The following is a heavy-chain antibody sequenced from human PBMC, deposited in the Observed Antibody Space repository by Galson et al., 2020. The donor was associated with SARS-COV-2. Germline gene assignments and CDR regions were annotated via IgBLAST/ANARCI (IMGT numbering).Heavy chain of an antibody. CDR3: ARPMVGPRYFDL. Sequence: SETLSLPCNASGGPIDTATNYWVWIRRPPGKGLEWIGTVYHTGKTSYSPSITSRATLSTDPTKNQFFLRLSSVTAADTAVYYCARPMVGPRYFDLWGRGTLVTVSS. D-gene: IGHD1-26*01. CDR2: VYHTGKT. V-gene: IGHV4-39*01. J-gene: IGHJ2*01. CDR1: GGPIDTATNY.